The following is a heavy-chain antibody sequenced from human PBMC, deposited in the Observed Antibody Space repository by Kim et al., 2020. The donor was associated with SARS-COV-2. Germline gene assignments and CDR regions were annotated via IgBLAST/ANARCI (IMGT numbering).Heavy chain of an antibody. V-gene: IGHV3-15*01. Sequence: GGSLRLSCAASGFTFSNAWMSWVRQAPGKGLEWVGRIKSKTDGGTTDYAAPVKGRFTISRDDSKNTLYLQMNSLKTEDTAVYYCTTDLAVAGNSVDYWGQGTLVTVSS. D-gene: IGHD6-19*01. CDR1: GFTFSNAW. CDR3: TTDLAVAGNSVDY. CDR2: IKSKTDGGTT. J-gene: IGHJ4*02.